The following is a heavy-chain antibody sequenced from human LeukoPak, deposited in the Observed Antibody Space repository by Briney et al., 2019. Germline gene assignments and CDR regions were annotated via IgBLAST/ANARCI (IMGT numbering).Heavy chain of an antibody. Sequence: GGSLRLSCAASGFTFDDYAMPWVRQAPGKGLEWVSGISWNSDSIGYADSVKGRFTISRDNAKNSLYLQMNSLRAEDTALCYCAKDTRGCFDYWGQGTLVTVSS. CDR3: AKDTRGCFDY. CDR1: GFTFDDYA. J-gene: IGHJ4*02. V-gene: IGHV3-9*01. CDR2: ISWNSDSI.